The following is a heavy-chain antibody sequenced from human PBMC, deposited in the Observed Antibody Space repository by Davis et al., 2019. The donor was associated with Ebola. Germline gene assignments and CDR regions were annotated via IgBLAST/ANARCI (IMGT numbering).Heavy chain of an antibody. CDR1: GFTFISHA. Sequence: PGGSLRLSCAASGFTFISHAMGWVRQAPGKGLEWVSVISGRAGSTYYADSVKGRFTISRDNSKNTVSLQMNSLRAEDTAVYYCAKVEQVGATEGEFDYWGQGTLVTVSS. J-gene: IGHJ4*02. CDR3: AKVEQVGATEGEFDY. CDR2: ISGRAGST. D-gene: IGHD1-26*01. V-gene: IGHV3-23*01.